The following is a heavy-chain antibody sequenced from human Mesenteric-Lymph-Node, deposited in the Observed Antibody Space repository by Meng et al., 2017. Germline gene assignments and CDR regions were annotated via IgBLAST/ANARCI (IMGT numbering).Heavy chain of an antibody. J-gene: IGHJ4*02. CDR1: GGSISSSDLY. Sequence: SETLSLTCTVSGGSISSSDLYWDWIRQPLWKGLEWIGTIGYRGSAAYNPSLKSRVTMSVDTSRNHFSLKVTSVTAADTAVYYCARRRRDTGGNYHYFDYWGQGTLVTVSS. D-gene: IGHD3-22*01. V-gene: IGHV4-39*07. CDR3: ARRRRDTGGNYHYFDY. CDR2: IGYRGSA.